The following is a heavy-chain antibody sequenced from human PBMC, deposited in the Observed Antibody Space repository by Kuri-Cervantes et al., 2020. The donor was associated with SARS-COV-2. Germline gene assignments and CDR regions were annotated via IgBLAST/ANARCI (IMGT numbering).Heavy chain of an antibody. V-gene: IGHV6-1*01. CDR1: GDSASSNSAA. CDR3: AREALVDPRYNWFDP. Sequence: SQTLSLTCAISGDSASSNSAAWNWIRQSPSRGLEWLGRTYYRSKWYNDYAVSVKSRITINPDTSKNQFSLQLNSVTPEDTAVYYCAREALVDPRYNWFDPWGQGILVTVSS. CDR2: TYYRSKWYN. J-gene: IGHJ5*02. D-gene: IGHD2-15*01.